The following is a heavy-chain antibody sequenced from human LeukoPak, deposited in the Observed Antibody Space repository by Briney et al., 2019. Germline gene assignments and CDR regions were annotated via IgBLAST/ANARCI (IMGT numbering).Heavy chain of an antibody. CDR1: GFTFSSYA. D-gene: IGHD3-22*01. Sequence: GGSLRLSCAASGFTFSSYAMSWVRQAPWKGLEWVSAISGSGGSTYYADSVKGRFTISRDNSKNTLYLQMNSLRAEDTAVYYCAKDYYYDSSGYYPYWGQGTLVTVSS. V-gene: IGHV3-23*01. J-gene: IGHJ4*02. CDR2: ISGSGGST. CDR3: AKDYYYDSSGYYPY.